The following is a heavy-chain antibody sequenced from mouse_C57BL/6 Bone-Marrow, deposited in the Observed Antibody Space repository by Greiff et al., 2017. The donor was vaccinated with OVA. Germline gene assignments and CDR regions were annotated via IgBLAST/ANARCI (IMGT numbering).Heavy chain of an antibody. Sequence: EVKVEESGGGSVKPGGSLKLSCAASGFTFSDYGMHWVRQAPEKGLEWVAYISSGSSTIYYADTVKGRFTISRDNAKNTLFLQMTSLRSEDTAMYYCARPRDVGYAMDYWGQGTSVTVSS. J-gene: IGHJ4*01. CDR3: ARPRDVGYAMDY. V-gene: IGHV5-17*01. CDR2: ISSGSSTI. D-gene: IGHD3-3*01. CDR1: GFTFSDYG.